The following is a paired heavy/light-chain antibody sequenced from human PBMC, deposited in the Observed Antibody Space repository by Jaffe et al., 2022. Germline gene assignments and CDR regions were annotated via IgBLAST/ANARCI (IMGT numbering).Heavy chain of an antibody. CDR2: IYHSGST. V-gene: IGHV4-38-2*01. D-gene: IGHD2-21*02. J-gene: IGHJ3*02. Sequence: QVQLQESGPGLVKPSETLSLTCAVSGYSISSGYYWGWIRQPPGKGLEWIGSIYHSGSTYYNPSLKSRVTISVDTSKNQFSLKLSSVTAADTAVYYCARGYCGGDCYSHDAFDIWGQGTMVTVSS. CDR3: ARGYCGGDCYSHDAFDI. CDR1: GYSISSGYY.
Light chain of an antibody. CDR2: DAS. V-gene: IGKV1-13*02. Sequence: AIQLTQSPSSLSASVGDRVTITCRASQGISSALAWYQQKPGKAPKLLIYDASSLESGVPSRFSGSGSGTDFTLTISSLQPEDFATYYCQQFNSYPFTFGPGTKVDIK. CDR3: QQFNSYPFT. J-gene: IGKJ3*01. CDR1: QGISSA.